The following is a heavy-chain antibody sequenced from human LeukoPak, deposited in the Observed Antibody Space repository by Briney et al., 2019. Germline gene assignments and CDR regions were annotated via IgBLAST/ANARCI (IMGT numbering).Heavy chain of an antibody. CDR3: AREPYYGSGSYYDY. J-gene: IGHJ4*02. Sequence: ASVKVSCKASGGTFSSYAISWVRQAPGQGLEWMGGIIPIFGAANYAQKFQGRVTITADKSTSTAYMELSSLRSEDTAVYYCAREPYYGSGSYYDYWGQGTLVTVSS. V-gene: IGHV1-69*06. CDR1: GGTFSSYA. CDR2: IIPIFGAA. D-gene: IGHD3-10*01.